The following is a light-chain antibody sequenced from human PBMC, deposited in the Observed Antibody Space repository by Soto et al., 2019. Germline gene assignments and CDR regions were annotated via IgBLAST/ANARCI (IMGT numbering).Light chain of an antibody. J-gene: IGKJ4*01. V-gene: IGKV1-39*01. CDR2: AAS. CDR1: QSISSY. CDR3: QQSYTTPVT. Sequence: DLQMTQSPSSLSASVGDRVTITCRASQSISSYLNWYQQKPGKAPKLLIYAASSLQSGVPSWFSGSGSGTDFTLTISSLQPEDFATYYCQQSYTTPVTCGGGTRVEIK.